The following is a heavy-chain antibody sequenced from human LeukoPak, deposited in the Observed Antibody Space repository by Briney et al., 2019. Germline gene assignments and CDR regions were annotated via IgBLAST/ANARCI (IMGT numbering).Heavy chain of an antibody. D-gene: IGHD5-24*01. J-gene: IGHJ3*02. CDR1: GFTFTGYY. V-gene: IGHV1-2*02. CDR2: INPNNGGT. CDR3: ARESLQMHMASDAFDI. Sequence: ASVKVSCKASGFTFTGYYMHWVRQAPGQGLEWMGWINPNNGGTNYAQTFQDRVTMTRDTSISTAYMELSRLRSDDTAVYYCARESLQMHMASDAFDIWGQGTMVTVSS.